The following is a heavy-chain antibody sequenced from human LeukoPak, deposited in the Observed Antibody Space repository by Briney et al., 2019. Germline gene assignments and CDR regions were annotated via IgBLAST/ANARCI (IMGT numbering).Heavy chain of an antibody. D-gene: IGHD2-2*01. J-gene: IGHJ4*02. V-gene: IGHV3-7*01. Sequence: GGSLRLSCTVSGFDLSRYWMSWVRQAPGKGLEWVANINQDGKDKNFVDAVKGRITISRDNAKNSIFLQIDNLRVNDTAVYYCARDRYDYFDYWGQGTLVTAAS. CDR3: ARDRYDYFDY. CDR2: INQDGKDK. CDR1: GFDLSRYW.